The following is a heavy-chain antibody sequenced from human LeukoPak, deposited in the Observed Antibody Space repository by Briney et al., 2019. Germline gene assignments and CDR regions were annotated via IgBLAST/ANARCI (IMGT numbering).Heavy chain of an antibody. CDR3: AKSVSAHCSSTSCYKWDYYYYYMDV. CDR1: GFIFSSSG. Sequence: GGSLRLSCVASGFIFSSSGMHWVRQAPGKGLEWVAFIRDDGSKEYYPESVKGRFSISRDNSKNTLYLQMNSLRAEDTAVYYCAKSVSAHCSSTSCYKWDYYYYYMDVWGKGTTVTVSS. J-gene: IGHJ6*03. D-gene: IGHD2-2*02. V-gene: IGHV3-30*02. CDR2: IRDDGSKE.